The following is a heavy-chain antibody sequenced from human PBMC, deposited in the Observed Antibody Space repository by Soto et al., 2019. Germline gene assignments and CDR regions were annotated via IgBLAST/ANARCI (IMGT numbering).Heavy chain of an antibody. J-gene: IGHJ3*02. D-gene: IGHD3-22*01. CDR3: ARAHYDTWGGSDALDI. CDR1: GFTFSDYW. Sequence: EGQLVESGGGLVQPGGSLRLSCAASGFTFSDYWMNWVRQAPGKGLEWVANIKQDGSQKYYVDSVKGRFTISRDNAKKSLYLQMGSLRAEGAAVYYCARAHYDTWGGSDALDIWGQGTMVIVSS. CDR2: IKQDGSQK. V-gene: IGHV3-7*01.